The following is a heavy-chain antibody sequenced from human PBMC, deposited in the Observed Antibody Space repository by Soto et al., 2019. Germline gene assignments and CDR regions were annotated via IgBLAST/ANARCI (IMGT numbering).Heavy chain of an antibody. CDR1: GFPFTYYA. D-gene: IGHD2-2*01. J-gene: IGHJ4*02. Sequence: EVQLLESGGGLVQPGGSLRLSCTAYGFPFTYYAFSWLRQAPGKGLEWVSAISANGQGIYYADSVRGRFTISRDNSKNTVFLHMDSLRAEDTAVYYCAKDRDYPRDQFHYWGQGTLVTVSS. CDR3: AKDRDYPRDQFHY. CDR2: ISANGQGI. V-gene: IGHV3-23*01.